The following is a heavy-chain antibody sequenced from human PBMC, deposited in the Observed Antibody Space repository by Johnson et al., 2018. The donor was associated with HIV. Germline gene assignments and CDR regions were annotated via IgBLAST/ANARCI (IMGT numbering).Heavy chain of an antibody. V-gene: IGHV3-66*01. CDR1: GFTFGDYA. Sequence: VQLVESGGDLVQPGRSLRLSCTASGFTFGDYAMNWFRQAPGKGLEWVSVIFSGGSTHYADSVKGRFTISRDKSKNTLYLQMNSLRAEDTAVYYCARERIYGDDAFDIWGQGTMVTVSS. CDR3: ARERIYGDDAFDI. CDR2: IFSGGST. J-gene: IGHJ3*02. D-gene: IGHD4-17*01.